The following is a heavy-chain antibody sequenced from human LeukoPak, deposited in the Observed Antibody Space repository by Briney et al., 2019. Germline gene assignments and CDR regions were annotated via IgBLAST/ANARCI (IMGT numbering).Heavy chain of an antibody. CDR3: ARDVEDDYGDY. CDR1: GFTVSSNY. CDR2: IYSGGST. Sequence: PGGSLRLSCSVSGFTVSSNYLTWVRQAPGKGLDWVSVIYSGGSTFYADSVKGRFTISRDNAKNSLYLQMNSLRAEDTAVYYCARDVEDDYGDYWGQGTLVTVSS. D-gene: IGHD2-15*01. J-gene: IGHJ4*02. V-gene: IGHV3-53*01.